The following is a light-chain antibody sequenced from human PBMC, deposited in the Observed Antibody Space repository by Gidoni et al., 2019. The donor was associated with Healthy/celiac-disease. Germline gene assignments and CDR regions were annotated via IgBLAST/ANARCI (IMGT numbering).Light chain of an antibody. Sequence: DIHMTPSPSSLSASVGDRLTITCRASQSISSYLNWYQQKPGKAPKLLIYAASSLQSGVPSRFSGSGSGTDFTLTISSLQPEDFATYYCQQSYSTPPGYTFGQGTKLEIK. V-gene: IGKV1-39*01. CDR3: QQSYSTPPGYT. CDR1: QSISSY. J-gene: IGKJ2*01. CDR2: AAS.